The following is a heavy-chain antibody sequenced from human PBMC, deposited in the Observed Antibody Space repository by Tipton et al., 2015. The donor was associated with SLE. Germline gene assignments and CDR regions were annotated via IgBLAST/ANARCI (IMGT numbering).Heavy chain of an antibody. J-gene: IGHJ4*02. CDR3: ARRSVPAAMNFFDY. CDR2: ISAYNGNT. D-gene: IGHD2-2*01. Sequence: VQLVQSGAEVKKPGASVKVSCKASGYTFVNYGISWVRQAPGQGLEWMGWISAYNGNTNYAQNFQGRVTMTTDTSTNTAYMELRSLRSDDTAVYYCARRSVPAAMNFFDYWGQGTLVTVSS. CDR1: GYTFVNYG. V-gene: IGHV1-18*01.